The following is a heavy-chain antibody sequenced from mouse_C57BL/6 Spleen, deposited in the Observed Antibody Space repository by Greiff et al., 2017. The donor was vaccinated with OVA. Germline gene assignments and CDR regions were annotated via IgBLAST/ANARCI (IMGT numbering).Heavy chain of an antibody. D-gene: IGHD3-1*01. CDR1: GYAFTNYL. Sequence: VQLQQSGAELVRPGTSVKVSCKASGYAFTNYLIEWVKQRPGQGLEWIGVINPGSGGTNYNEKFKGKATLTADKSSSTAYMQLSSLTSEDSAVYFCARIGDDAMDYWGQGTSVTVSS. J-gene: IGHJ4*01. V-gene: IGHV1-54*01. CDR3: ARIGDDAMDY. CDR2: INPGSGGT.